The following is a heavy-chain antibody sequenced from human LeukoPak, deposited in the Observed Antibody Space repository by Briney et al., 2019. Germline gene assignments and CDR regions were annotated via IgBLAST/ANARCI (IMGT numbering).Heavy chain of an antibody. V-gene: IGHV4-30-4*08. CDR2: IYYSGST. CDR1: GGSISSGDYY. D-gene: IGHD2-2*01. Sequence: SETLSLTCTVSGGSISSGDYYWSWIRQPPGKGLEWIGYIYYSGSTHCNPSLKSRVTISVDTSKNQFSLKLSSVTAAHTAVYYCARVGISYCSSTSCLNFDYWGQGTLVTVSS. J-gene: IGHJ4*02. CDR3: ARVGISYCSSTSCLNFDY.